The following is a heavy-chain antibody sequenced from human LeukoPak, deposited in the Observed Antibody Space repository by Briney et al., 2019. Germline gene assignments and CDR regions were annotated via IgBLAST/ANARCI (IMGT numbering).Heavy chain of an antibody. CDR1: GGSISSGGYS. Sequence: PSETLSLTCAVSGGSISSGGYSWSWIRQPPGKGLEWIGYIYHSGSTYYNPSLKSRVTISVDRSKNQFSLKLSSVTAADTAVYYCARGSTYYYDSSGYDYWGQGTLVTVSS. J-gene: IGHJ4*02. CDR2: IYHSGST. D-gene: IGHD3-22*01. CDR3: ARGSTYYYDSSGYDY. V-gene: IGHV4-30-2*01.